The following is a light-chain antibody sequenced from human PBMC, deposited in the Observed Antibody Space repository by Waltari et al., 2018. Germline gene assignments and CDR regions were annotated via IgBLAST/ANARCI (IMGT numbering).Light chain of an antibody. V-gene: IGKV3-20*01. J-gene: IGKJ1*01. Sequence: EIVLTQSPGTASLSPGERVTLSCRASQTVGSSSLAWYQQKPGQAPGLVIYRASRRATGFPDRFSGSGSGTEFSLTISRLEPEDFAVYYCQQHGTLPATFGQGTKVEIK. CDR3: QQHGTLPAT. CDR2: RAS. CDR1: QTVGSSS.